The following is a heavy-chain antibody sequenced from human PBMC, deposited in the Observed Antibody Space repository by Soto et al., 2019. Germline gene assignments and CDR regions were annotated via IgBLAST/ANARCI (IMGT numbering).Heavy chain of an antibody. CDR2: INAGNGNT. V-gene: IGHV1-3*05. CDR3: ARSIVVVTALDY. Sequence: QVQLVQSGAEEKKPGASVKVSCKASGYTFTSYAMHWVRQAPGQRLEWMGWINAGNGNTKYSQKFQGRVTIPRDTSASTAYMELSSLRSEDTAVYYCARSIVVVTALDYWGQGTLVTVSS. J-gene: IGHJ4*02. CDR1: GYTFTSYA. D-gene: IGHD2-21*02.